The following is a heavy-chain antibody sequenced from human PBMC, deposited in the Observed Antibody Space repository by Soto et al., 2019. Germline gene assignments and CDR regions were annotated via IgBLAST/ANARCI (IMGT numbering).Heavy chain of an antibody. D-gene: IGHD1-7*01. Sequence: GASVKVSCKASGYTFTSHAMHWVRQAPGQRLEWMGWINAGNGNTKYSQKFQGRVTITRDTSASTAYMELSSLRSEDTSVYYCARQLNWNYPALLGYWGQGTLVTVSS. CDR3: ARQLNWNYPALLGY. CDR2: INAGNGNT. CDR1: GYTFTSHA. V-gene: IGHV1-3*01. J-gene: IGHJ4*02.